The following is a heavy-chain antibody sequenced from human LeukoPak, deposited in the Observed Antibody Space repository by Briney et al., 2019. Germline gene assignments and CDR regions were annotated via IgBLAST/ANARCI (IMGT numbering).Heavy chain of an antibody. J-gene: IGHJ3*02. Sequence: GGSLRLSCAASGFTFDDYAMHWVRQAPGKGLEWVSGISWNSGSIGYADSVKGRFTISRDNAKNSLYLQMNSLRAEDTALYYCAKVRERSSGPGSPAAFDTWGQGTMVTVSS. V-gene: IGHV3-9*01. D-gene: IGHD2-2*01. CDR2: ISWNSGSI. CDR1: GFTFDDYA. CDR3: AKVRERSSGPGSPAAFDT.